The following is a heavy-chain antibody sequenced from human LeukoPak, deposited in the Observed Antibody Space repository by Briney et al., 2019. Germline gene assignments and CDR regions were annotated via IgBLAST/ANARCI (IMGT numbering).Heavy chain of an antibody. J-gene: IGHJ3*02. CDR1: GFTFSNYG. D-gene: IGHD1-26*01. Sequence: GGSLRLSCAASGFTFSNYGMHWVRQAPGKGLEWVAVISYDGSNKYYTDSVKGRFTISRDNSKNTLYLQMNSLRADDTAVYYCAKVGWELRDAFDIWGQGTMVTVSS. CDR2: ISYDGSNK. V-gene: IGHV3-30*18. CDR3: AKVGWELRDAFDI.